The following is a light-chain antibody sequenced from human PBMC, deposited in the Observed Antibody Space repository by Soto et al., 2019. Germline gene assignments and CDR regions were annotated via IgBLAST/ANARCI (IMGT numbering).Light chain of an antibody. Sequence: QSALTQPASVSGSPGQSITISCTGTSRDIGSYNLVSWYQQHPGKVPKLIIYEATKGPSGVSSRFSGSKSGNTASLTISGLQAEDEADCGTSVVFGGGTKLTVL. CDR3: SVV. J-gene: IGLJ2*01. CDR2: EAT. CDR1: SRDIGSYNL. V-gene: IGLV2-23*01.